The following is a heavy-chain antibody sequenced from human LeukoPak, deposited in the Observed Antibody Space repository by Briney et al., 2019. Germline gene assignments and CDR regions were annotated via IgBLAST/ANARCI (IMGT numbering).Heavy chain of an antibody. J-gene: IGHJ6*02. CDR1: GGSISSYY. CDR2: IYYSGST. D-gene: IGHD3-10*01. CDR3: ARGGSYYGSGSYYNVNYYYYGMDV. Sequence: SETLSLTCTVSGGSISSYYWSWIRQPPGKGLEWIGYIYYSGSTNYNPSLKSRVTISVDTSKNQFSLKLSSATAADTAVYYCARGGSYYGSGSYYNVNYYYYGMDVWGQGTTVTVSS. V-gene: IGHV4-59*08.